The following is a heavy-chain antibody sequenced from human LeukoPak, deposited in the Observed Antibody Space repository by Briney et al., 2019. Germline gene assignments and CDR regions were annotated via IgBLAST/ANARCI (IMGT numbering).Heavy chain of an antibody. Sequence: ASVKVSCKASGYTFTSYYMHWLRQAPGQGLEWMGIINPSGGSTSYAQKFQGRVTMTRDTSTSAVYMELSSLRSEDTAVYYCARDIGQLPLLDYWGQGTLATVSS. D-gene: IGHD2-2*01. CDR3: ARDIGQLPLLDY. V-gene: IGHV1-46*01. CDR2: INPSGGST. J-gene: IGHJ4*02. CDR1: GYTFTSYY.